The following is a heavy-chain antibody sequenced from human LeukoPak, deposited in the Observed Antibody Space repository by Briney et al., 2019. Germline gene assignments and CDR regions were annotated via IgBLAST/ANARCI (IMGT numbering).Heavy chain of an antibody. CDR2: INHSGST. CDR3: ARGFYGSGTGFDY. J-gene: IGHJ4*02. Sequence: SETLSLTCAVYGGSFSGYYWSWTRQPPGKGLEWIGEINHSGSTNYNPSLKSRVTISVDTSKNQFSLKLSSVTAADTAVYYCARGFYGSGTGFDYWGQGTLVTVSS. V-gene: IGHV4-34*01. D-gene: IGHD3-10*01. CDR1: GGSFSGYY.